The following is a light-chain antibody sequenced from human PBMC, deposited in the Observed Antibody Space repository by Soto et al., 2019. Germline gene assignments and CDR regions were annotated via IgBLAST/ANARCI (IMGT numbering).Light chain of an antibody. V-gene: IGKV4-1*01. CDR1: QSVLYSSNNKNY. Sequence: DIVMTQSPDSLAVSLGERATIKCKSSQSVLYSSNNKNYLAWYQQKPGQPPKLLIYWASTRESGVPDRFSGSGYGKDFTLTISSLQAEDVAVYYCQQYYSTPMYTFGQGTKLEIK. CDR3: QQYYSTPMYT. J-gene: IGKJ2*01. CDR2: WAS.